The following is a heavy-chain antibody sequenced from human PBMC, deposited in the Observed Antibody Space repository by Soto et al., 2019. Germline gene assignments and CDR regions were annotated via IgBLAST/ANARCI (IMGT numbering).Heavy chain of an antibody. CDR3: ASSTYDFFAFDI. Sequence: ASVKVSCKASGYTFTSYGISWVRQAPGQGLEWMGWISAYNGNTNYAQKLQGRVTMTTDTSTSTAYMELRSLRSDETAVYYCASSTYDFFAFDIWGQGTMVTVSS. J-gene: IGHJ3*02. V-gene: IGHV1-18*01. CDR1: GYTFTSYG. CDR2: ISAYNGNT. D-gene: IGHD3-3*01.